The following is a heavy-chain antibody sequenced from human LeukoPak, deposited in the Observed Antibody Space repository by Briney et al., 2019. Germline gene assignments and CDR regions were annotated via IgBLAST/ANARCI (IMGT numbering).Heavy chain of an antibody. Sequence: GGSLRLSCAASGFTFSSYWMSWVRQAPGKGLEWVANIKQDGSEKYYVDSVKGRFTISRDNAKNSLYLQMNSLRAEDTAVYYCAREGSGSYYVGGYFDYWGQGTLVTVSS. CDR1: GFTFSSYW. J-gene: IGHJ4*02. CDR3: AREGSGSYYVGGYFDY. V-gene: IGHV3-7*01. D-gene: IGHD1-26*01. CDR2: IKQDGSEK.